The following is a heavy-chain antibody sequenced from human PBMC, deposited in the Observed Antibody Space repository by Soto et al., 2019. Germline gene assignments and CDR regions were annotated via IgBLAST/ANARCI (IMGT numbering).Heavy chain of an antibody. J-gene: IGHJ4*02. CDR1: GFTFSSYA. V-gene: IGHV3-23*01. Sequence: EVQLLESGGGLVQPGGSLRLSCAASGFTFSSYAFSWVRQAPRKGLEWVSAISGSGGTTYDADSVKGRFTISRDNSKNTLYLQMNSLRVEDTAIYYCAKDSGGGRGWGDWGQGTLVTVSS. CDR3: AKDSGGGRGWGD. D-gene: IGHD2-15*01. CDR2: ISGSGGTT.